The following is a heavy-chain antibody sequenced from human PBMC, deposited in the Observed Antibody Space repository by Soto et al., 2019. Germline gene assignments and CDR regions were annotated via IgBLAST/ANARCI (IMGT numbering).Heavy chain of an antibody. CDR2: IRSKANSYST. CDR3: AYSSTPFDY. CDR1: GFTFSGSA. Sequence: GSLRLSCAASGFTFSGSAMHWVRQASGKGLEWVGRIRSKANSYSTAYAASVKGRFTISRDDSKNTAYLQMNSLKTEDTAVYYCAYSSTPFDYWGQGTLVTVSS. J-gene: IGHJ4*02. V-gene: IGHV3-73*01. D-gene: IGHD6-13*01.